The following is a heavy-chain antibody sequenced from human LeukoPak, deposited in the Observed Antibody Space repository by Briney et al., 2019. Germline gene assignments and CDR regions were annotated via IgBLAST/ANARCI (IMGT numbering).Heavy chain of an antibody. CDR2: LYHSGST. J-gene: IGHJ4*02. Sequence: SETLSLTCTVSGGSISNYHGSWIRQPPGKGLEWIGCLYHSGSTNYHPSLKSRITISVATSKNEFSRKLNSVTAVDTAVYYCASTQQWLAFDYWGQGILVTVSS. CDR3: ASTQQWLAFDY. D-gene: IGHD6-19*01. CDR1: GGSISNYH. V-gene: IGHV4-59*01.